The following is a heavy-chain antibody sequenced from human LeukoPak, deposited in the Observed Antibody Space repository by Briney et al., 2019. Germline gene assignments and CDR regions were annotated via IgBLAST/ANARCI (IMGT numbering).Heavy chain of an antibody. J-gene: IGHJ4*02. CDR3: ARGSSFGELSH. D-gene: IGHD3-10*01. V-gene: IGHV3-48*03. CDR2: ISSSGSTI. Sequence: GGSLRLSCAASGFTFSSYEMNWVRQAPGKGLEWVSYISSSGSTIYYADSVKGRFTISRDNAKNSLYPQMNSLRAEDTAVYYCARGSSFGELSHWGQGTLVTVSS. CDR1: GFTFSSYE.